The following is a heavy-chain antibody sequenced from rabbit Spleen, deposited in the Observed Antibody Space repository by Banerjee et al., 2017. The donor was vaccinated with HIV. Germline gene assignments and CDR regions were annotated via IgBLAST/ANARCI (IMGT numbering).Heavy chain of an antibody. Sequence: QEQLEESGGDLVKPEGSLTLTCKASGLDFSSSYWICWVRQAPGKGLEWIACIDAGYRGSTYYASWAKGRFTISKTSSTTVTLQMTSLTAADTATYFCARDGSGWGANFNLWGQGPLVTVS. CDR1: GLDFSSSYW. CDR3: ARDGSGWGANFNL. D-gene: IGHD4-1*01. CDR2: IDAGYRGST. V-gene: IGHV1S45*01. J-gene: IGHJ4*01.